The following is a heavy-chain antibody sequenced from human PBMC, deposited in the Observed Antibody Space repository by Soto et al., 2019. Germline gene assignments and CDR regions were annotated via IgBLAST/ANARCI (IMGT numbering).Heavy chain of an antibody. V-gene: IGHV5-51*01. J-gene: IGHJ4*02. D-gene: IGHD3-22*01. CDR2: IYPGDSET. CDR1: GYTFPDYW. Sequence: GESLKISCQGSGYTFPDYWIAWVRQMPGKGLEWMGLIYPGDSETRYSPSFQGQVTISADKSISTVYLQWSGLKASDTGMYYCGGLINHYDSSGVGYWGQGTLVTVSS. CDR3: GGLINHYDSSGVGY.